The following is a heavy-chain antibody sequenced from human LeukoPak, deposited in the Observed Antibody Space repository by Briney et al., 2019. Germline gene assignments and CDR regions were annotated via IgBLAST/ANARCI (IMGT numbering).Heavy chain of an antibody. CDR3: ARHIAAATTDDAFDI. V-gene: IGHV4-31*03. J-gene: IGHJ3*02. CDR2: IYYSGST. CDR1: GGPISSGGYY. D-gene: IGHD6-13*01. Sequence: PSETLSLTCTVSGGPISSGGYYWSWIRQHPGKGLEWIGYIYYSGSTYYNPSLKSRVTISVDTSKNQFSLKLSSVTAADTAVYYCARHIAAATTDDAFDIWGQGTMVTVSS.